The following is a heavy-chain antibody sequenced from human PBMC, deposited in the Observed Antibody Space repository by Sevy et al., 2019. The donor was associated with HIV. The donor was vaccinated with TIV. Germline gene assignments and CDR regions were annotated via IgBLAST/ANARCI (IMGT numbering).Heavy chain of an antibody. D-gene: IGHD3-10*01. CDR2: ISDSSTYI. V-gene: IGHV3-21*01. CDR3: ARDSITLVRGLIDY. CDR1: GFAFSSYS. Sequence: GGSLRLSCAASGFAFSSYSMNWVRQAPGKGLEWVSSISDSSTYISYADSVKGRFTISRDNAKNSLYLQMNSLAAEDTALYYCARDSITLVRGLIDYWGQGTLVTVSS. J-gene: IGHJ4*02.